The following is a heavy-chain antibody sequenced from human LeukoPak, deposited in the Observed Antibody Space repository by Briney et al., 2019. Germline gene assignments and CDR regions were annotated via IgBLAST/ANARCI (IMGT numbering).Heavy chain of an antibody. D-gene: IGHD3-22*01. V-gene: IGHV3-23*01. Sequence: PGGSLRLSCAASGFTFSSYAMSWVRQAPGKGLEWVSAISGRDGSTFYADSVKGRFTISRDNSKNTLFLQMNSLRAEDTAVYYCAKETVVVTPEYLIYIDYWGQGALVTVSS. J-gene: IGHJ4*02. CDR1: GFTFSSYA. CDR2: ISGRDGST. CDR3: AKETVVVTPEYLIYIDY.